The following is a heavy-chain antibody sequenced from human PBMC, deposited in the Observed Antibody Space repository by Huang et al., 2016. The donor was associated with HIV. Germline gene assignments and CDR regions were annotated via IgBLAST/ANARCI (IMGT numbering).Heavy chain of an antibody. CDR2: IYYSGST. V-gene: IGHV4-39*01. J-gene: IGHJ3*02. CDR1: GGSITSSSYY. Sequence: QLQLQGSGPGLVKPSETLSLTCTVSGGSITSSSYYWGWLRQPPGKGREWVGSIYYSGSTDYNPSLKSRVTVSGDTSKNQFSLKLSSVTAADTAVYYCARHFSYYDSSGYTPWDAFDIWGQGTMVTVSS. D-gene: IGHD3-22*01. CDR3: ARHFSYYDSSGYTPWDAFDI.